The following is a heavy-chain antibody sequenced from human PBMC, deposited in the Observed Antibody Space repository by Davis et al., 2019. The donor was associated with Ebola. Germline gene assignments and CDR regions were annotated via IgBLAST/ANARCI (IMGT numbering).Heavy chain of an antibody. J-gene: IGHJ3*02. D-gene: IGHD6-13*01. CDR3: ARVEGGAQDSSKYRVFDI. V-gene: IGHV3-7*01. CDR1: GFTFSNCW. Sequence: GGSPRLSCAASGFTFSNCWMSWVRQAPGKGLEWVASIKQDGSEKDLVDSVKGRFTISRDNAKSSVFLQMNNLRAEDTAVYYCARVEGGAQDSSKYRVFDIWGQGTMVIVSS. CDR2: IKQDGSEK.